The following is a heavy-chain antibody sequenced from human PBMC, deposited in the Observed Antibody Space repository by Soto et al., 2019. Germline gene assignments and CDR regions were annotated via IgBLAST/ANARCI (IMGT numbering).Heavy chain of an antibody. Sequence: SGPTLVNPTETLTLTCTFSGFSLTSPGMCVSWIRQSPGKALERLALIERDDDDKYYSTSLKTRLTISKDTRKNQVVLTMANMEPADTATYYCARSIRGPRRFNGMDVWGQGTTVTVS. D-gene: IGHD1-20*01. J-gene: IGHJ6*02. V-gene: IGHV2-70*13. CDR3: ARSIRGPRRFNGMDV. CDR1: GFSLTSPGMC. CDR2: IERDDDDK.